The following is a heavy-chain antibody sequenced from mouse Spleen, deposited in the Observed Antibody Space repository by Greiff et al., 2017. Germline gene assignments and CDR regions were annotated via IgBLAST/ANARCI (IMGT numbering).Heavy chain of an antibody. Sequence: QVQLKESGAELVKPGASVKMSCKASGYTFTTYPIEWMKQNHGKSLEWIGNFHPYNDDTKYNEKFKGKATLTVEKSSSTVYLELSRLTSDDSAVYYCARGNYDYDGGGYYAMDYWGQGTSVTVSS. V-gene: IGHV1-47*01. CDR2: FHPYNDDT. J-gene: IGHJ4*01. CDR3: ARGNYDYDGGGYYAMDY. D-gene: IGHD2-4*01. CDR1: GYTFTTYP.